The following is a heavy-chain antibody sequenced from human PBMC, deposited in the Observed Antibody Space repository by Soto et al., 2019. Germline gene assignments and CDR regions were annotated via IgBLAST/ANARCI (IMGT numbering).Heavy chain of an antibody. D-gene: IGHD2-2*01. CDR1: GYSFTSYW. Sequence: GESLKISCKGSGYSFTSYWIGWVRQMPGKGLEWMGIIYPGDSDTSYSPSFQGQVTISADKSISTAYLQWSSLKASDTAMYYCARHKRAYCSSTSCYDAFDIWGQGTMVTVSS. CDR2: IYPGDSDT. J-gene: IGHJ3*02. CDR3: ARHKRAYCSSTSCYDAFDI. V-gene: IGHV5-51*01.